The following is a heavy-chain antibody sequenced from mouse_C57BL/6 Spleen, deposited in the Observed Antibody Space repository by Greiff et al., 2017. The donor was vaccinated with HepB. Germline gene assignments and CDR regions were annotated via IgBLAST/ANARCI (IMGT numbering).Heavy chain of an antibody. CDR2: IYPGSGST. V-gene: IGHV1-55*01. CDR1: GYTFTSYW. Sequence: QVQLQQPGAELVKPGASVKMSCKASGYTFTSYWITWVKQRPGQGLEWIGDIYPGSGSTNYNEKFKSKATLTVDTSSSTAYMQLSSLTSEDSAVYYCARSRYYGSTGYFDVWGTGTTVTGSS. J-gene: IGHJ1*03. D-gene: IGHD1-1*01. CDR3: ARSRYYGSTGYFDV.